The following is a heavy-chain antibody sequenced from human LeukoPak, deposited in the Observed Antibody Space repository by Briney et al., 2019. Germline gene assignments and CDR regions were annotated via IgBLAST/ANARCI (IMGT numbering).Heavy chain of an antibody. J-gene: IGHJ4*02. CDR1: GYSFTSYW. Sequence: GEAPKNSRKGSGYSFTSYWICWVRQMPRKRREWRAILYPGDSDTKYSPSFQGHVTISADKSISTAYLQMSSLKASDTAMYCCARLGYDFWSGYSLDYWGQGTLVTVSS. CDR3: ARLGYDFWSGYSLDY. V-gene: IGHV5-51*01. CDR2: LYPGDSDT. D-gene: IGHD3-3*01.